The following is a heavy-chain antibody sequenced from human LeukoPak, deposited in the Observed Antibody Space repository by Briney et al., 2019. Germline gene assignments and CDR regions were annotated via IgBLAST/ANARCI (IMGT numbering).Heavy chain of an antibody. CDR1: GFTFSSYW. D-gene: IGHD3-22*01. J-gene: IGHJ6*03. Sequence: GGSLRLSCAASGFTFSSYWMSWVRQAPGKGLEWVANIKQDGSEKYYVDSVKGRFTISRDNAKNSLYLQMNSLRAEDTAVYYCARAMIVVVIPGRTYYMDVWGKGTTVTVSS. CDR2: IKQDGSEK. V-gene: IGHV3-7*01. CDR3: ARAMIVVVIPGRTYYMDV.